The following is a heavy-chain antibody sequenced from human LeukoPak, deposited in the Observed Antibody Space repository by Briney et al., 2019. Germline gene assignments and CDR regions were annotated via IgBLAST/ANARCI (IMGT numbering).Heavy chain of an antibody. V-gene: IGHV4-39*01. J-gene: IGHJ4*02. CDR1: GGSISSTSYY. CDR3: ARLLESRYYFDY. CDR2: IYYSGST. D-gene: IGHD1-1*01. Sequence: SETLSLTCTVSGGSISSTSYYWSWIRQPPGKGLEWIGSIYYSGSTYYNPSLKSRVTISVDTSKNQFSLKLNSVTASDTAVYYCARLLESRYYFDYWGQGTLVTVSS.